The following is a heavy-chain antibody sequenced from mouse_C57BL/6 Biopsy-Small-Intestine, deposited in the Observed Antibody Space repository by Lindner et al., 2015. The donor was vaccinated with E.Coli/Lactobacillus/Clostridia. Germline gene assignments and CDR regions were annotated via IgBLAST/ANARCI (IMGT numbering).Heavy chain of an antibody. CDR2: ISSGSSTI. Sequence: VQLQESGGGLVKPGGSLKLSCAASGFTFSDYGMHWVRQAPEKGLEWIAYISSGSSTIYYADTVRGRFTISRDNAKKTLFLQMTSLRSEDTAMYYCARPSYYDYPWFAYWGQGTLVTVSA. J-gene: IGHJ3*01. V-gene: IGHV5-17*01. CDR3: ARPSYYDYPWFAY. D-gene: IGHD2-4*01. CDR1: GFTFSDYG.